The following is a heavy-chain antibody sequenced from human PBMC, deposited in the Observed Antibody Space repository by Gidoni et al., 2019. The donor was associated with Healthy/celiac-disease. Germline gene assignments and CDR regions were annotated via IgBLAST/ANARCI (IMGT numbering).Heavy chain of an antibody. V-gene: IGHV3-23*01. CDR2: ISGSGGST. CDR1: GSTFRSYA. J-gene: IGHJ6*02. CDR3: AKDTLSDYYYYYGMDV. Sequence: EVQLLESGGGLVQPGGSLRLPCAASGSTFRSYAMSWVRQAPGKGLGLVSAISGSGGSTYYADSVKGRFTISRDNSKNTLYLQMNSLRAEDTAVYYCAKDTLSDYYYYYGMDVWGQGTTVTVSS.